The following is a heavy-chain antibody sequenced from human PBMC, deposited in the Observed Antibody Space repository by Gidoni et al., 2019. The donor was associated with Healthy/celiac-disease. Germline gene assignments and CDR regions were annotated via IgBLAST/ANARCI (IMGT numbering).Heavy chain of an antibody. Sequence: QVQLQESGPGLVKPSQPLSLTCTVSGAATSSGRDYWSWIRQPAGKGLEWIGRIYTSGSTNYNPSLKSRVTISGDTSKNQFSLKLSSVTAADTAVYYCAREEAYCGGDCYDFDYWGQGTLVTVSS. V-gene: IGHV4-61*02. CDR2: IYTSGST. D-gene: IGHD2-21*02. CDR3: AREEAYCGGDCYDFDY. J-gene: IGHJ4*02. CDR1: GAATSSGRDY.